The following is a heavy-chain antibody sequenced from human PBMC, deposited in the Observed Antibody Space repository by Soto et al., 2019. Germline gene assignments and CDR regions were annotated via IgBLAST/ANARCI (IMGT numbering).Heavy chain of an antibody. Sequence: QVQLQQWGAGLLKPSETLSLTCAVYGGSFSGYYWIWIRQPPGKGLEWIGEINIRGITNYNPSLKSRVTISVDTSKNQFSLKLSSVTAADTAVYYCARAGDSSGYSDYWGHGILVTVSS. CDR1: GGSFSGYY. V-gene: IGHV4-34*01. CDR2: INIRGIT. J-gene: IGHJ4*01. CDR3: ARAGDSSGYSDY. D-gene: IGHD3-22*01.